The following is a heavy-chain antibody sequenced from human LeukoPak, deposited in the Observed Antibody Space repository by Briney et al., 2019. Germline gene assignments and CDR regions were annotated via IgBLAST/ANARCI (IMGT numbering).Heavy chain of an antibody. CDR2: IYYSGST. CDR1: GGSISSYY. Sequence: SSETLSLTCTVSGGSISSYYWSWIRQPPGKGLEWIGYIYYSGSTNYNPSLKSRVTISVDTSKNQFSLKLSSVTAADTAVYYCARVLRGTIFGVVSYYYYYMDVWGKGTTVTVSS. V-gene: IGHV4-59*01. CDR3: ARVLRGTIFGVVSYYYYYMDV. D-gene: IGHD3-3*01. J-gene: IGHJ6*03.